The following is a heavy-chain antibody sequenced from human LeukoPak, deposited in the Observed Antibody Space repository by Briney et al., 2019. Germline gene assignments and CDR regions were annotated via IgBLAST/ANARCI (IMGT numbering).Heavy chain of an antibody. Sequence: GASVKVSCKASGGTFSSYAISWMRQAPGQGLEWMGGIIPIFGTANYAQKFQGRVTITADESTSTAYMELSSLRSEDTAVYYCARSNVPHYYYYMDVWGKGTTVTVSS. V-gene: IGHV1-69*13. J-gene: IGHJ6*03. D-gene: IGHD2-8*01. CDR1: GGTFSSYA. CDR2: IIPIFGTA. CDR3: ARSNVPHYYYYMDV.